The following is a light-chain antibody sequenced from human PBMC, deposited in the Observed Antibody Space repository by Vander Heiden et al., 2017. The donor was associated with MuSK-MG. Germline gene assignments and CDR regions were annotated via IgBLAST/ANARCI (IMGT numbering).Light chain of an antibody. CDR3: QQDISDSNT. J-gene: IGKJ4*01. Sequence: DIQMTQSPSTLSASVGDRVTITCRASQSISSNLAWYQQKPGKAPNLLIYKASSLKSAVPSRFSGSGSGTEFTLSISSLHPDDLATYYCQQDISDSNTFGGGTNVQIK. CDR1: QSISSN. CDR2: KAS. V-gene: IGKV1-5*03.